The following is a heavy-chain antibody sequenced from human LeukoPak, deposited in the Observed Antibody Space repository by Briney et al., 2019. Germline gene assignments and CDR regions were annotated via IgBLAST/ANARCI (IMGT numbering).Heavy chain of an antibody. CDR3: ARLSQYSFDY. CDR2: ISGSGSGT. D-gene: IGHD3-9*01. CDR1: GFTFRNNW. V-gene: IGHV3-23*01. Sequence: GGSLRLSCAASGFTFRNNWMSWVRQAPGKGLEWVSAISGSGSGTYNADPVKGRFTISRDNSKNTLYLQMNSLRAEDTALYYCARLSQYSFDYWGQGTLVTVSS. J-gene: IGHJ4*02.